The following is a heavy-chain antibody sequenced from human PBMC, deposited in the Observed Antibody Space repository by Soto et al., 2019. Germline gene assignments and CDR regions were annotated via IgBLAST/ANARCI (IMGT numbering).Heavy chain of an antibody. CDR3: AKGSASGRPYYFDY. CDR1: GFTFSNYA. Sequence: EVQLLESGGDLGQPGGSLRLSCAASGFTFSNYAMSWVRQAPGKGLEWISAITESGGDTFHADSVKGRFTISRDNTKNTLYLQMNSLRAEDTAVYYCAKGSASGRPYYFDYWGQGTLVTVSS. V-gene: IGHV3-23*01. D-gene: IGHD5-12*01. J-gene: IGHJ4*02. CDR2: ITESGGDT.